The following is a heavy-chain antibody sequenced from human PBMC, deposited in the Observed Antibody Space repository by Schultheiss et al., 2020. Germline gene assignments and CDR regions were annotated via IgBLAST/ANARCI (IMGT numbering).Heavy chain of an antibody. Sequence: SETLSLTCTVSGGSISSYYWSWIRQPAGKGLEWIGRIYTSGSTNYNPSLKSRVTISVDTSKNQFSLKLSSVTAADTAVYYCASYQVGPSYYYGSGSSFDYWGQGTLVTVSS. CDR1: GGSISSYY. CDR3: ASYQVGPSYYYGSGSSFDY. V-gene: IGHV4-4*07. J-gene: IGHJ4*02. D-gene: IGHD3-10*01. CDR2: IYTSGST.